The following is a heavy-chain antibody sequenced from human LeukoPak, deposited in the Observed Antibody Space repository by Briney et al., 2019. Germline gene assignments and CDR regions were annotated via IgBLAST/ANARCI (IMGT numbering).Heavy chain of an antibody. V-gene: IGHV3-30*02. CDR2: IRYDGSNE. J-gene: IGHJ3*02. CDR1: RFTFSNYG. D-gene: IGHD2-15*01. CDR3: ASRGYSSGSDAFEI. Sequence: GGSLTLSCAASRFTFSNYGMHWVRQAPGKGLEWVAFIRYDGSNETYADSVKGRFIISRDNSNNTLHLQLNCLRGEDTAVYYCASRGYSSGSDAFEIWGQGTMVTVSA.